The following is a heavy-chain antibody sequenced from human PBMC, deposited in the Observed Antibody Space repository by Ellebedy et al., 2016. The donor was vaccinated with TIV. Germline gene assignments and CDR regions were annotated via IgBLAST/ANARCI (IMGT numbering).Heavy chain of an antibody. J-gene: IGHJ4*02. CDR2: INHSGST. CDR1: GGSFSGYY. D-gene: IGHD2-21*02. Sequence: SETLSLTXAVYGGSFSGYYWSWIRQPPGKGLEWIGEINHSGSTNYNPSLKSRVTISVDTSKNQFSLKLSSVTAADTAVYYCARRGWGPIDYWGQGTLVTVSS. V-gene: IGHV4-34*01. CDR3: ARRGWGPIDY.